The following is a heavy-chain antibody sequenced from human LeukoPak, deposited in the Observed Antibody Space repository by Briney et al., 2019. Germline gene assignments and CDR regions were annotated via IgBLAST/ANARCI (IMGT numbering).Heavy chain of an antibody. CDR1: GGSFSGYY. V-gene: IGHV4-34*01. J-gene: IGHJ4*02. D-gene: IGHD5-18*01. Sequence: ETSETLSLTCAVYGGSFSGYYWSWIRQPPGKGLEWIGEINHSGSTNYNPSLKSRVTISVDTSKNQFSLKLSSVTAADTAVYYCAGSSGYSYGYFDYWGQGTLVTVSS. CDR2: INHSGST. CDR3: AGSSGYSYGYFDY.